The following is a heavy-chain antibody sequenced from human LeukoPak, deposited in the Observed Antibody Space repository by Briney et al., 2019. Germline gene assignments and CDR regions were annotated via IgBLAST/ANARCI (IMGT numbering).Heavy chain of an antibody. J-gene: IGHJ5*02. V-gene: IGHV4-39*01. CDR1: GGSISTSSYY. CDR3: ARHLTISWYPNWFDP. CDR2: IDYSGST. Sequence: SETLSLTCTVSGGSISTSSYYWGWIRQPPGKGLEWIGSIDYSGSTHYNPSLKNRVTISVDTSKNQFSLRLSSVTAADTAVYNCARHLTISWYPNWFDPWGQGTLVTVSS. D-gene: IGHD6-13*01.